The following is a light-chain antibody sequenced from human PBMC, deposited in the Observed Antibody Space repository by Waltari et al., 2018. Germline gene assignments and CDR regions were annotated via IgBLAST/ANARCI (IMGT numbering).Light chain of an antibody. CDR2: FGS. J-gene: IGKJ1*01. V-gene: IGKV2-28*01. Sequence: SFLPRNGNKYLDVNLRKAGQSPQLLIYFGSSLASGVPDRLSGSGSGTDFTLRISRVEAADVGVYYCMQSLQTLWKFGPGTKVEIK. CDR3: MQSLQTLWK. CDR1: SFLPRNGNKY.